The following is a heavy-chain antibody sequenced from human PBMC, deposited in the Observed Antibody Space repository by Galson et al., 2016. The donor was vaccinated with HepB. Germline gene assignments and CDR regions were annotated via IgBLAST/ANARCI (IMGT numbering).Heavy chain of an antibody. CDR3: ARESCQGYCLYHYYCMGV. CDR2: IKQDGSEK. D-gene: IGHD2-15*01. V-gene: IGHV3-7*01. J-gene: IGHJ6*02. Sequence: SLRLSCAASGFTFSSYWMGWVRQAPGKGLEWVANIKQDGSEKYYVDSVKGRFTISRDNAKNSLHLQMNSLRAEDTAVYYCARESCQGYCLYHYYCMGVWGQGATVTVSS. CDR1: GFTFSSYW.